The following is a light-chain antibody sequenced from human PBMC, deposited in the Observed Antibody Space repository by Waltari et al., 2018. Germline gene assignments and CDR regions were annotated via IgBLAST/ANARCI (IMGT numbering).Light chain of an antibody. CDR3: MQTLQSRT. Sequence: DIVMTQSPLSLPVTPGEPAPISCRSSQSLLHSNGYTSLSWYLQKAGQSPQLLIYLVSNRASGVPDRFSGSGSGTDFTLKISRVEADDVGVYYCMQTLQSRTLGQGTKVEI. CDR2: LVS. V-gene: IGKV2-28*01. CDR1: QSLLHSNGYTS. J-gene: IGKJ1*01.